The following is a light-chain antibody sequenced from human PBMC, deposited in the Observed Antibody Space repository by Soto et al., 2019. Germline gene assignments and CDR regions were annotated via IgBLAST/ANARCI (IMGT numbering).Light chain of an antibody. V-gene: IGLV2-8*01. CDR1: SSGVGGYNY. J-gene: IGLJ3*02. Sequence: QSVLTQPASGSGSPGQSITISCTGTSSGVGGYNYVSWYQQHPAKAPKVMIYEVTKRPSGVPDRFSGSKSGNTASLTVSGLQAEDEADYYCSSYAASNNFYFVFGGGTKVTVL. CDR2: EVT. CDR3: SSYAASNNFYFV.